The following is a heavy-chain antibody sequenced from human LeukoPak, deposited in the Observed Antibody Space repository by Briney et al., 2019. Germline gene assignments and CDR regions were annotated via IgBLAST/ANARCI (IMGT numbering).Heavy chain of an antibody. CDR2: IYYSGST. CDR3: ARAHYPYDSSGYYSQLPLDY. CDR1: GGSISSGDYY. Sequence: SETLSLTCTVSGGSISSGDYYWSWIRQPPGKGLEWIGYIYYSGSTYYNPSLKSQVTISVDTSKNQFSLKLSSVTAADTAVYYCARAHYPYDSSGYYSQLPLDYWGQGTLVTVSS. D-gene: IGHD3-22*01. V-gene: IGHV4-30-4*08. J-gene: IGHJ4*02.